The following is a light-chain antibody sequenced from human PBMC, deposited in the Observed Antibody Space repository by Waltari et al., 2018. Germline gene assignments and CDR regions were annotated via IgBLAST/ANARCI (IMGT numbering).Light chain of an antibody. J-gene: IGKJ5*01. Sequence: AIHLTQSPSSLSASVGDRITITCRASQGISSALAWYQQKPGESPKFLIYDASSLQSGVPSRFSGSASGTDFTLTITSLQPEDFATYYCQQLHSYPITFGQGHDWRLN. V-gene: IGKV1-13*02. CDR2: DAS. CDR3: QQLHSYPIT. CDR1: QGISSA.